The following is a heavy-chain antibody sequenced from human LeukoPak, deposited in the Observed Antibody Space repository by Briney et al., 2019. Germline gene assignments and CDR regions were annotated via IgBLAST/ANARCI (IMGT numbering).Heavy chain of an antibody. V-gene: IGHV4-34*01. CDR1: GGSFSNYY. CDR3: ARCWNYGRNYYIDV. J-gene: IGHJ6*03. D-gene: IGHD1-7*01. CDR2: INDSGRT. Sequence: TSETLSLTCAVYGGSFSNYYWSWIRQPPGRGLEWIGEINDSGRTNYNPSLMSRVTVSVDTSKNQFSLRSTSVTATDTAVYYCARCWNYGRNYYIDVWGNGATVSVSS.